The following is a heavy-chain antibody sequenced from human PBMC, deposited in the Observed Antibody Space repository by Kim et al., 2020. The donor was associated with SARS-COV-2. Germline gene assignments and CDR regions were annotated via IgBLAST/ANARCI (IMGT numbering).Heavy chain of an antibody. CDR3: ARDSVDRAYSLPAAMGGYYYYGMDV. V-gene: IGHV3-48*03. CDR1: GFTFSSYE. Sequence: GGSLRLSCVASGFTFSSYEMNWVRQAPGKGLEWVSYISSSGSTIYYADSVKGRFTISRDNAKNSLYLQMNSLRAEDTAVYYCARDSVDRAYSLPAAMGGYYYYGMDVWGQGTTVTVSS. D-gene: IGHD2-2*01. J-gene: IGHJ6*02. CDR2: ISSSGSTI.